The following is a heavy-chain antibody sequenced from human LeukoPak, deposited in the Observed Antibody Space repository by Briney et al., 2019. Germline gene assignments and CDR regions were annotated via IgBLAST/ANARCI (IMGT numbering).Heavy chain of an antibody. V-gene: IGHV3-21*01. CDR3: ARDRAMEVGAYYFDY. Sequence: PGGSLRLSCAASGFTFSSYSMNWVRQGQGMGLDRVSSISSSSSYIYYADSVKGRFTISRDNAKNSLYLQMNSLRAEDTAVYYCARDRAMEVGAYYFDYWGQGTLVTVSS. CDR2: ISSSSSYI. CDR1: GFTFSSYS. J-gene: IGHJ4*02. D-gene: IGHD1-26*01.